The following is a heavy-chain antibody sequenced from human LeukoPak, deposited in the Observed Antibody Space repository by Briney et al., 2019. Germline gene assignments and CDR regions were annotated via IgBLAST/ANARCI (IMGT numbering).Heavy chain of an antibody. CDR2: INPDTGDT. Sequence: ASVRVSCKASGYTFTAYRMHWVRQAPGQGLELMGWINPDTGDTNYAQNFQGRVTMTRDMTFTTAYMDLDSLTSDDTAVYYCARDAYFDHWGQGTQVTVSS. CDR3: ARDAYFDH. CDR1: GYTFTAYR. V-gene: IGHV1-2*02. J-gene: IGHJ4*02.